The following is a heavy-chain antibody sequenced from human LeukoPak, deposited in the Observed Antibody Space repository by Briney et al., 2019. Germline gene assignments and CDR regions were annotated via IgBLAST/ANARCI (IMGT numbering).Heavy chain of an antibody. Sequence: PGGSLRLSCAASGFTFSSDCMHWVRQAPGKGLVWVSRINRDGRSTTYADSVKGRFTISRDNAKNTLYLQMNSLRAEDTAVYYCARHPYYILSGPSFDYWGQGTLVTVSS. V-gene: IGHV3-74*01. D-gene: IGHD3-10*01. CDR2: INRDGRST. J-gene: IGHJ4*02. CDR1: GFTFSSDC. CDR3: ARHPYYILSGPSFDY.